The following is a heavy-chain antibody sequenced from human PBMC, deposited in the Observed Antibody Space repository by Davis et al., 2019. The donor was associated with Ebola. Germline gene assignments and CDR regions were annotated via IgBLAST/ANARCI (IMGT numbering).Heavy chain of an antibody. Sequence: PGGSLRLSCAASGFTFSSYAMSWVRQAPGKGLEWVSVISGSGGSTYYADSVKGRFTISRDNSKNTLYLQMNSLRAEDTAVYYCARAKTLGQWLVRDFGYYYYGMDVWGKGTTVTVSS. J-gene: IGHJ6*04. CDR3: ARAKTLGQWLVRDFGYYYYGMDV. CDR1: GFTFSSYA. CDR2: ISGSGGST. V-gene: IGHV3-23*01. D-gene: IGHD6-19*01.